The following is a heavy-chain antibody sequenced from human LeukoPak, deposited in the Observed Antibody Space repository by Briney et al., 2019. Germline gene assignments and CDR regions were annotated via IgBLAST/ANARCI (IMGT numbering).Heavy chain of an antibody. CDR3: ARVAGNGDNWFDP. J-gene: IGHJ5*02. CDR1: GGSIGSGTYY. V-gene: IGHV4-39*01. D-gene: IGHD4-23*01. Sequence: SETLSLTCTVSGGSIGSGTYYWGWIRQPPGRGLEWIGNFYCRGGIPYYNPSLKSRVTISVDTSKNQFSLKLTSVTAADTAVYYCARVAGNGDNWFDPWGQGTLVTVSS. CDR2: FYCRGGIP.